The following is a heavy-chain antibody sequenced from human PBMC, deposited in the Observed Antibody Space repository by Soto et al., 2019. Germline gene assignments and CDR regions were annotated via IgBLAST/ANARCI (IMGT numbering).Heavy chain of an antibody. D-gene: IGHD3-22*01. J-gene: IGHJ4*02. V-gene: IGHV1-69*01. Sequence: QVQLVQSGAEVKKPGSSVKVSCKASGGTFSSYAISWVRQAPGQGLEWMGGIIPICGTANYAQKFQGRVTITADESTSTAYMELSSMRAEDTAVYYCAREGASGSHIGYWGQGTLVTASS. CDR2: IIPICGTA. CDR3: AREGASGSHIGY. CDR1: GGTFSSYA.